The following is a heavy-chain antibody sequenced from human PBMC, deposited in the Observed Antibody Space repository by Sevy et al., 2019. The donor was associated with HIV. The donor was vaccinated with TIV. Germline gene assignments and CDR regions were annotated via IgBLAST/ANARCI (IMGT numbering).Heavy chain of an antibody. V-gene: IGHV1-18*04. CDR3: ARDSLYCSSTSCYARYYYYYYMDV. CDR2: ISAYNGNT. Sequence: ASVKVSCKASGYTFTSYGISWVRQAPGQGLEWMGWISAYNGNTNYAQKLQGRVTMTTDTSTGTAYMELRSLRSDDTAVYYCARDSLYCSSTSCYARYYYYYYMDVWGKGTTVTVSS. D-gene: IGHD2-2*01. J-gene: IGHJ6*03. CDR1: GYTFTSYG.